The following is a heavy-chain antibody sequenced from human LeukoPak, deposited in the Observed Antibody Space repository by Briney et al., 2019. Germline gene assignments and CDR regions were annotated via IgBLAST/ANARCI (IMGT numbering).Heavy chain of an antibody. CDR3: ARYGGSYYFDY. J-gene: IGHJ4*02. D-gene: IGHD1-26*01. V-gene: IGHV3-7*01. Sequence: GGSLRLSCAASGFTFSSYWMGWVRQAPGKGLEWVANIKQDGSEKYYVDSVKGRFTISRDNAKNSLYLRMNSLRAEDTAVYYCARYGGSYYFDYWGQGTLVTVSS. CDR2: IKQDGSEK. CDR1: GFTFSSYW.